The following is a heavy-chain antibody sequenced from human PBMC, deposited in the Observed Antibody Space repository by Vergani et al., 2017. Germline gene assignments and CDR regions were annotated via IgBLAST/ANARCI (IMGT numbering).Heavy chain of an antibody. CDR3: ARWGAAAGVDY. D-gene: IGHD6-13*01. J-gene: IGHJ4*02. V-gene: IGHV1-3*01. Sequence: QVQLVQSGAEVKKPGASVKVSCKAPGYTSTSYAMHWVRQAPGQRLEWMGWINAGNGNTKYTHKFQCRVTITRDTSASTAYMELSSLRSEDTAVYYCARWGAAAGVDYWGQGTLVTVSS. CDR2: INAGNGNT. CDR1: GYTSTSYA.